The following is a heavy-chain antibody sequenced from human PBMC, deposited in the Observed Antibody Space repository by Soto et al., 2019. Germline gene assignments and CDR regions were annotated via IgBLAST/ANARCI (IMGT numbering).Heavy chain of an antibody. CDR1: GGSISSSNW. J-gene: IGHJ5*02. CDR3: ARTYGSGSFNWFDP. Sequence: SETLSLTCAVSGGSISSSNWWSWVRQPPGKGLEWIGEIYHSGSTYYNPSLKSRVTISVDTSKNQFSLKLSSVTAADTAVYYCARTYGSGSFNWFDPWGQGTLVTVSS. CDR2: IYHSGST. D-gene: IGHD3-10*01. V-gene: IGHV4-4*02.